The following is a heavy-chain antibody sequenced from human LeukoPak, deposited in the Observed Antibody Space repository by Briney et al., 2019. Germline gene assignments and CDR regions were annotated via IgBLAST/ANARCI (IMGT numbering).Heavy chain of an antibody. D-gene: IGHD4-11*01. CDR1: GFGFSNYW. Sequence: GGSLRLSCAASGFGFSNYWMSWVRQAPGKGLEWVANMNEDGSEKNYVDSVKGRFTISRDNAQDSLYLQMNSLRAEDTAVYYCARDMGYSNFDYWGQGTLLTVSS. V-gene: IGHV3-7*01. CDR3: ARDMGYSNFDY. J-gene: IGHJ4*02. CDR2: MNEDGSEK.